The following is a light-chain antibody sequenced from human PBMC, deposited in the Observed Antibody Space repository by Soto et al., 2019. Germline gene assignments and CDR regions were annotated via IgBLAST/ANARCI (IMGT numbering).Light chain of an antibody. Sequence: EIVLTQSPGTLALSLGDGATLSCRASQTVNRNYLAWYHQKPGQPPRLLIYGVSNRATGAPDRFSGGGSGTEFTLTIVSLEPDDFGTYYCQQYIDSPRTFGQGTRVEVK. V-gene: IGKV3-20*01. J-gene: IGKJ1*01. CDR1: QTVNRNY. CDR3: QQYIDSPRT. CDR2: GVS.